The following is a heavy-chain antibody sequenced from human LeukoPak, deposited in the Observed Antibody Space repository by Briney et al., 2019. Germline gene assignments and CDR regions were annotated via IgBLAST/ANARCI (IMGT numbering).Heavy chain of an antibody. V-gene: IGHV3-33*06. CDR2: IWYDGSNK. CDR1: GFTFSSYG. J-gene: IGHJ3*02. D-gene: IGHD4-17*01. Sequence: GGSLRLSCAASGFTFSSYGMHWVRQAPGKGLEWVAVIWYDGSNKYYADSVKGRFTISRDNSKNTLYLQMNSLRAEDTAVYYCAKDRSVTRDAFDIWGQGAMVTVSS. CDR3: AKDRSVTRDAFDI.